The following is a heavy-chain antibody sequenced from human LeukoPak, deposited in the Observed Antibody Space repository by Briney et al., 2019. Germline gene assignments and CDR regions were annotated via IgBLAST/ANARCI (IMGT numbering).Heavy chain of an antibody. V-gene: IGHV3-53*01. Sequence: GGSLRLSCAASGFTVITNDRTWVRQAPGKGPCSVPVLYSDGNTKYADSVQGRFTISRDNSKNTLYLEMNSLSPDDTAVYYCARGVEPLAANTLAYWGQGTLVTVSS. CDR1: GFTVITND. CDR2: LYSDGNT. CDR3: ARGVEPLAANTLAY. D-gene: IGHD1-14*01. J-gene: IGHJ4*02.